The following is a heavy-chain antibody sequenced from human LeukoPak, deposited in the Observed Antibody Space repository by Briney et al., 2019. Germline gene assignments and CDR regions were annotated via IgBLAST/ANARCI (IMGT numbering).Heavy chain of an antibody. V-gene: IGHV4-38-2*01. CDR3: ARHYDILTGYYSYYYMDV. CDR2: IYHSGST. J-gene: IGHJ6*03. D-gene: IGHD3-9*01. CDR1: GYSISSGYY. Sequence: SETLSLTCAVSGYSISSGYYWGWLRQPPGKGLERIGSIYHSGSTYYNPSLKSRVTISVDMSKNQFSLKLSSVTAADTAVYYCARHYDILTGYYSYYYMDVWGKGTTVTVSS.